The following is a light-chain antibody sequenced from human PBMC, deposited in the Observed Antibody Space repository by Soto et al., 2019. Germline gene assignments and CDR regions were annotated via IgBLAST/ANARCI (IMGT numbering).Light chain of an antibody. Sequence: DIQMTQSPSSLSASVGDRVTITCRASQGIDNHLAWYQQKPGKAPELLIYAASTLQSGVPFRFTGSGSGTDFTLTISSLQPEDAATYYCQKCKVAPFTFGGGTKVEIK. CDR2: AAS. CDR1: QGIDNH. CDR3: QKCKVAPFT. V-gene: IGKV1-27*01. J-gene: IGKJ4*01.